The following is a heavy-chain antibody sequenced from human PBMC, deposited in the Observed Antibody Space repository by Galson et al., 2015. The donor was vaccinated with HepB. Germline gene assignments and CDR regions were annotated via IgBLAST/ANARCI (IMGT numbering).Heavy chain of an antibody. Sequence: SVKVSCKASGYTFTSYDINWVRQATGQGLEWMGWMNPNSGNTGYAQKFQGRVTMTRNTSISTAYMELSSLRSEDTAVYYCARHTLYYDFWSGYYSSCYMDVWGKGTTVTVSS. J-gene: IGHJ6*03. CDR3: ARHTLYYDFWSGYYSSCYMDV. CDR2: MNPNSGNT. V-gene: IGHV1-8*01. D-gene: IGHD3-3*01. CDR1: GYTFTSYD.